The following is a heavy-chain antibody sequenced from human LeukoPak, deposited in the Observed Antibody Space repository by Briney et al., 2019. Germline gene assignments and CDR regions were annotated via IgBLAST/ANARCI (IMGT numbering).Heavy chain of an antibody. CDR2: INPNSGGT. CDR1: GYTFNGYY. CDR3: ARQGPYGDFDY. J-gene: IGHJ4*02. Sequence: GASVKVSCKASGYTFNGYYKHWVRQAPGQGLEWMGWINPNSGGTNYAQKFQGRVTMTRDTSISTAYMELSRLRSDDTAMYYCARQGPYGDFDYWGQGTLVTVSS. D-gene: IGHD4/OR15-4a*01. V-gene: IGHV1-2*02.